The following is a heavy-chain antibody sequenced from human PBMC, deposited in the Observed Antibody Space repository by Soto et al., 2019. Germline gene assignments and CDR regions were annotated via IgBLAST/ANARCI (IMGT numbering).Heavy chain of an antibody. V-gene: IGHV5-10-1*01. Sequence: XECLKTSCQGSGYRFTNYWISLVRQVPGKGPEWMGRIDPSDSYTNYSPSFQGHVTISADKSISTAYLQWISLKASDTAMYYCAALSSSSTRPYYYGMDVWGQGTMVTVSS. D-gene: IGHD6-6*01. J-gene: IGHJ6*02. CDR2: IDPSDSYT. CDR1: GYRFTNYW. CDR3: AALSSSSTRPYYYGMDV.